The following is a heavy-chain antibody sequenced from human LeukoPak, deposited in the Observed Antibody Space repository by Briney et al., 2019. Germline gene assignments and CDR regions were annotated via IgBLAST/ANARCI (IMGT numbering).Heavy chain of an antibody. D-gene: IGHD4-23*01. J-gene: IGHJ3*02. CDR2: ISGSGGST. V-gene: IGHV3-23*01. CDR3: AKDQGFMGGNSGHDAFDI. CDR1: GFTFSSYS. Sequence: PGGSLRLSCAASGFTFSSYSMNWVRQAPGKGLEWVSAISGSGGSTYYADSVKGRFTISRDNSKNTLYLQMNSLRAEDTAVYYCAKDQGFMGGNSGHDAFDIWGQGTMVTVSS.